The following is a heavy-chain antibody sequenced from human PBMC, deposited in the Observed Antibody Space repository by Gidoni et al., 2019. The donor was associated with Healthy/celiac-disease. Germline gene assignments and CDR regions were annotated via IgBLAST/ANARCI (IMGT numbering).Heavy chain of an antibody. CDR1: GFTFSGSA. Sequence: EVQLVESGGGLVQPGGSLKLSCAASGFTFSGSAMHWVRQASGKGLEWVGRIRSKANSYETAYAASVKGRFTISRDDSKNTAYLQMNSLKTEDTAVYYCTRPLADSSGPIWGQGTMVTVSS. V-gene: IGHV3-73*02. CDR3: TRPLADSSGPI. J-gene: IGHJ3*02. D-gene: IGHD3-22*01. CDR2: IRSKANSYET.